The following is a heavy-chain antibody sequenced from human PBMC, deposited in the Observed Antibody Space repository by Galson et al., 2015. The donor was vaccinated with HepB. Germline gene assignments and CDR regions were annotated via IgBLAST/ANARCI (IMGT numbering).Heavy chain of an antibody. D-gene: IGHD3-9*01. CDR2: IWYDGSNK. J-gene: IGHJ6*02. Sequence: SLRLSCAASGFTFSSYGMHWVRQAPGKGLEWVAVIWYDGSNKYYADSVKGRFTISRDNSKNTLYLQMNSLRAEDTAVYYCARDPPLSGLSNYDILTGYYQAYYGMDVWGQGTTVTVSS. CDR1: GFTFSSYG. CDR3: ARDPPLSGLSNYDILTGYYQAYYGMDV. V-gene: IGHV3-33*01.